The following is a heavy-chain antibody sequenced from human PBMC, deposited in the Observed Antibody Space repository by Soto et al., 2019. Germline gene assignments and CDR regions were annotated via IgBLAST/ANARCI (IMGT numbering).Heavy chain of an antibody. Sequence: QVQLVESGGGVVQPGRSLRLSCAASGFTFSTYGMHWVRQAPGKGLEWVTVIWYDGSNKYYADSVKGRFTISRDNSKNTLDLQMNSLRAEDTAVYYCARAAAGNSPFDYWGPGPLVTVSS. CDR3: ARAAAGNSPFDY. CDR2: IWYDGSNK. D-gene: IGHD6-13*01. CDR1: GFTFSTYG. J-gene: IGHJ4*02. V-gene: IGHV3-33*01.